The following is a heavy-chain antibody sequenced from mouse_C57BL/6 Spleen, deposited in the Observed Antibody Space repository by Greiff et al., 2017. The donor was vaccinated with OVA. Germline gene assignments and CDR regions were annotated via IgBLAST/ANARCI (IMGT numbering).Heavy chain of an antibody. CDR2: IDPSDSYT. J-gene: IGHJ1*03. CDR1: GYTFTSYW. CDR3: ARRDYYGSSYGYWYFDV. D-gene: IGHD1-1*01. V-gene: IGHV1-50*01. Sequence: VQLQQSGAELVKPGASVKLSCKASGYTFTSYWMQWVKQRPGQGLEWIGEIDPSDSYTNYNQKFKGKATLTVDTSSSTAYMQLSSLTSEDSAVYYCARRDYYGSSYGYWYFDVWGTGTTVTVSS.